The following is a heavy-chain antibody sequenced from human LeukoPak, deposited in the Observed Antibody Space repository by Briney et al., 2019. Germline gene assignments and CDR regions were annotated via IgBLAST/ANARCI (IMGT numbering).Heavy chain of an antibody. CDR1: GFTFTSYG. CDR3: ARDSATGTTTFVDY. CDR2: ISGYNSNT. D-gene: IGHD1-1*01. Sequence: ASVKVSCKASGFTFTSYGISWVRQAPGQGLEWMGWISGYNSNTNYAQKLQGRVTMTTDTSTSTAYMELRSLRSDDTAVYFCARDSATGTTTFVDYWGQGTLVTVSS. V-gene: IGHV1-18*01. J-gene: IGHJ4*02.